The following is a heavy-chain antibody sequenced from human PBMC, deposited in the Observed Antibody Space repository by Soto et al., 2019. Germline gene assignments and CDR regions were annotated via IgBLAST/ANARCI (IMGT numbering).Heavy chain of an antibody. J-gene: IGHJ4*02. CDR2: INHSGST. Sequence: SETLSLTCAVYGGSFSGYYWSWIRQPPGKGLEWIGEINHSGSTNYNPSLKSRVTISVDTSKSQFSLKLSSVTAADTAVYYCASTQNYYDSSGYYYYFDYWGQGTLVTVSS. V-gene: IGHV4-34*01. CDR3: ASTQNYYDSSGYYYYFDY. CDR1: GGSFSGYY. D-gene: IGHD3-22*01.